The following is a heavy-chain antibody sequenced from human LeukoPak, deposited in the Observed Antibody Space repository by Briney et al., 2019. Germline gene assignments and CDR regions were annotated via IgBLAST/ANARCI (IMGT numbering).Heavy chain of an antibody. D-gene: IGHD6-6*01. J-gene: IGHJ6*02. CDR1: GFTFNSYA. CDR2: ISYDGSNK. Sequence: GRSLRLSCAASGFTFNSYAMHWVRQAPGKGLEWVAVISYDGSNKYYADSVKGRFTISRDNSKNTLYLQMNSLRAEDTAVYYCARCIAARPSGYYYYGMDVWGQGTTVTVSS. V-gene: IGHV3-30-3*01. CDR3: ARCIAARPSGYYYYGMDV.